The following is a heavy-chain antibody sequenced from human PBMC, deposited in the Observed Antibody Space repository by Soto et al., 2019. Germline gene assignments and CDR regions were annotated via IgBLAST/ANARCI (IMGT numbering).Heavy chain of an antibody. CDR1: GFAFDVHS. Sequence: GGSLRLSCEASGFAFDVHSMNWVRQVPGGGLEWVSSITSHSVYIWYADSVRGRFTISRDNAKKSVYLQLSGLRDDDTAVYYCARKSQWLSGYIYHGMDVWSQGTSVTVSS. CDR3: ARKSQWLSGYIYHGMDV. J-gene: IGHJ6*02. V-gene: IGHV3-21*01. D-gene: IGHD6-19*01. CDR2: ITSHSVYI.